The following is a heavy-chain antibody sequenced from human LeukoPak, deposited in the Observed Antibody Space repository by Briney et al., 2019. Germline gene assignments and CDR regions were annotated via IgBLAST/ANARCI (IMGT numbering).Heavy chain of an antibody. Sequence: GGSLRLSCAVSGFTFSHYSMNWVRQAPGKGLEWVSSISGNSNSIYYADSVKGRFTISRDNAKNSLYLQMNSLRAEDTAVYYCASPLRMDPLYGMDVWGQGTTVTVSS. CDR2: ISGNSNSI. J-gene: IGHJ6*02. CDR3: ASPLRMDPLYGMDV. V-gene: IGHV3-21*01. CDR1: GFTFSHYS. D-gene: IGHD1-14*01.